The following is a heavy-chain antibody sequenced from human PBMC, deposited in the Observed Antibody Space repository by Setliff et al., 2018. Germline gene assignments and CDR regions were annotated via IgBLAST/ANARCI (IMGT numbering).Heavy chain of an antibody. J-gene: IGHJ4*02. CDR3: ARRRYYDSSGYYYFDY. CDR2: IYPGDSDT. V-gene: IGHV5-51*01. Sequence: PGESLKISCKGSGYSFTSYWIGWVRQMPGKGLGWMGIIYPGDSDTRYSPSFQGQVTISADKSISTAYLQWSSLKASDTAMYYCARRRYYDSSGYYYFDYWGQGTLVTVSS. CDR1: GYSFTSYW. D-gene: IGHD3-22*01.